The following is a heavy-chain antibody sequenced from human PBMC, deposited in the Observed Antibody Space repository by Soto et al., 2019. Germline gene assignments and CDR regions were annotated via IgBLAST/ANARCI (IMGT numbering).Heavy chain of an antibody. D-gene: IGHD2-15*01. CDR3: AKKLPGPYHALFDH. J-gene: IGHJ4*02. CDR2: TSSEGYNI. V-gene: IGHV3-30*18. CDR1: GFTFSSFG. Sequence: QVQLVESGGGVVQPGTSVRLSWAASGFTFSSFGMHWVRQPPGKGLEWVAVTSSEGYNINYADSVKGRFTISRDNSKNTLFIQMNSLRAEDTAVYFCAKKLPGPYHALFDHCGQGALVTVSA.